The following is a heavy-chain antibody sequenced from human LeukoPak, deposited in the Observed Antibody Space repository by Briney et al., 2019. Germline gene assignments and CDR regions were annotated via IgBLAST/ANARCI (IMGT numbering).Heavy chain of an antibody. CDR3: ARDSAVAGTSFDY. CDR1: GFTFSSYA. J-gene: IGHJ4*02. V-gene: IGHV3-11*05. D-gene: IGHD6-19*01. Sequence: GGSLRLSCAASGFTFSSYAMSWVRQAPGKGLEWVSYISSSSSYTNYADSVKGRFTISRDNAKNSLYLQMNSLRAEDTAVYYCARDSAVAGTSFDYWGQGTLVTVSS. CDR2: ISSSSSYT.